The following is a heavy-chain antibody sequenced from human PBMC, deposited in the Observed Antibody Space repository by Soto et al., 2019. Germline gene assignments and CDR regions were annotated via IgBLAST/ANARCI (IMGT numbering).Heavy chain of an antibody. Sequence: SETLSLTCTVSGGSIISGGYYWSWIRQPPGKGLEWIGYIYYSGSTNYNPSLKSRVTISVDTSKNQFSLKLSSVTAADTAVYYCARLPPVGAQGYYFDYWGQGTLVTVSS. CDR1: GGSIISGGYY. V-gene: IGHV4-61*08. D-gene: IGHD1-26*01. CDR3: ARLPPVGAQGYYFDY. CDR2: IYYSGST. J-gene: IGHJ4*02.